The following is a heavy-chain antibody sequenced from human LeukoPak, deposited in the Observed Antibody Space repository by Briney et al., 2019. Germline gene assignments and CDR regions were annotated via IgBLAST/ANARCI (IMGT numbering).Heavy chain of an antibody. V-gene: IGHV1-69*01. CDR3: AREGDYYGSGSYYNVWFDP. CDR1: GGTLSNYA. Sequence: SVKVSCKASGGTLSNYAISWVRQAPGQGLEWMGGIIPIFGTANYAQKFQGRVTITADESTSTAYMELSSLRSEDTAVYYCAREGDYYGSGSYYNVWFDPWGQGTLVTVSS. CDR2: IIPIFGTA. D-gene: IGHD3-10*01. J-gene: IGHJ5*02.